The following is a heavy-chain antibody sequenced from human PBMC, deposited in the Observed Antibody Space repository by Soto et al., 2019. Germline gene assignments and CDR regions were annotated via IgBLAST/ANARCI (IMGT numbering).Heavy chain of an antibody. CDR3: AQGVSGYQLRPNFDY. V-gene: IGHV3-23*01. D-gene: IGHD2-2*01. Sequence: GGSLRLSCAASGFTFSSYAMNWVRQAPGKGLEWVSAITGSGGSTYYADSVKGRFTIARDNSKNTLYRQMNSLRAEDTAVYYCAQGVSGYQLRPNFDYWGQGTLVTVSS. CDR2: ITGSGGST. CDR1: GFTFSSYA. J-gene: IGHJ4*01.